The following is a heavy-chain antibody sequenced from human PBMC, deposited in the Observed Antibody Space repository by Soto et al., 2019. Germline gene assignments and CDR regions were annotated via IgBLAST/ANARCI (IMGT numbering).Heavy chain of an antibody. CDR2: INHSGGV. V-gene: IGHV4-34*01. Sequence: SETLSLTCAVYGGSFSGHSWTWIRQSPGKGLEWIGDINHSGGVNYSPSLKSRVTISLDTSKNQFSLTLSAVTAADTAMYYCSTRAYDTNGYYRFNPGGQGTMVNVSS. D-gene: IGHD3-22*01. CDR3: STRAYDTNGYYRFNP. J-gene: IGHJ5*01. CDR1: GGSFSGHS.